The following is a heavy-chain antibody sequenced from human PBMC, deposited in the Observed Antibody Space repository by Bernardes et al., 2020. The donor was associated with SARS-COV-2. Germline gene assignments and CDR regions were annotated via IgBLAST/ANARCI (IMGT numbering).Heavy chain of an antibody. Sequence: ASVKVSCKASGYTFTAYYIHWVRQAPGQGLEWVGWINPNGRGTTSAQKFQGRVTMTRDTSTSTAYMELSRLRSDDTALYYCASQAVADYYFEYWGQGTLVTVSS. CDR2: INPNGRGT. J-gene: IGHJ4*02. CDR3: ASQAVADYYFEY. D-gene: IGHD6-19*01. CDR1: GYTFTAYY. V-gene: IGHV1-2*02.